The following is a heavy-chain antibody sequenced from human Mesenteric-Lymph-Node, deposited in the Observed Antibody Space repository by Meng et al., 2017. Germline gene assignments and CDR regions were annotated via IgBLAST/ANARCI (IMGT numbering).Heavy chain of an antibody. CDR2: IYYSGST. D-gene: IGHD5-12*01. J-gene: IGHJ4*02. Sequence: QVQLQESGPGLVKPSQTLSLIFTVSGGSISSGDYYWSWIRQPPGKGLEWIGYIYYSGSTYYNPSLKSRVTISVDTSKNQFSLRLSSVTAADTAVYYCARDLGVATSIAGFVYWGQGTLVTVSS. CDR1: GGSISSGDYY. CDR3: ARDLGVATSIAGFVY. V-gene: IGHV4-30-4*01.